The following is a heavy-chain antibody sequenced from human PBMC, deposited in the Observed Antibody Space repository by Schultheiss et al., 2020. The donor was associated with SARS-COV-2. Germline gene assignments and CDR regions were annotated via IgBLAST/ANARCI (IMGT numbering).Heavy chain of an antibody. CDR1: GFTFSSYW. CDR2: INLDGSQK. D-gene: IGHD1-26*01. J-gene: IGHJ4*02. Sequence: GGSLRLSCSASGFTFSSYWMSWVRQAPGKGLEWVANINLDGSQKYYVDSVRGRFTISRDNVKNSLYVQMNSLRAEDTAVYYCARESRGSYIDWGQGTLVTVSS. CDR3: ARESRGSYID. V-gene: IGHV3-7*03.